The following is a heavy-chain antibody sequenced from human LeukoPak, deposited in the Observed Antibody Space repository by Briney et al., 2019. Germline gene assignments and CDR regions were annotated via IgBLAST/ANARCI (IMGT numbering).Heavy chain of an antibody. V-gene: IGHV4-34*01. CDR2: INHSGST. J-gene: IGHJ6*03. CDR3: ARHGGVNSYSSSQRRYYYYYYMDV. D-gene: IGHD6-13*01. CDR1: GGSFSGYY. Sequence: SETLSLTCAVYGGSFSGYYWSWIRQPPGKGLEWIGEINHSGSTNYNPSLKSRVTISVDTSKNQFSLKLSSVTAADTAVYYCARHGGVNSYSSSQRRYYYYYYMDVGGKGTTVTISS.